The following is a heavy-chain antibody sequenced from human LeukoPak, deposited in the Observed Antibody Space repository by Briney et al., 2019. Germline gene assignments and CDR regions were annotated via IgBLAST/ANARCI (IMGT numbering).Heavy chain of an antibody. Sequence: SETLSLTRAVYGGSFSGYYWSWIRQPPGKGLEWIGEINHSGSTNYNPSLKSRVTISVDTSKNQFSLKLSSVTAADTAVYYCARGLRYFDWLPLDYWGQGTLVTVSS. CDR2: INHSGST. D-gene: IGHD3-9*01. CDR1: GGSFSGYY. J-gene: IGHJ4*02. V-gene: IGHV4-34*01. CDR3: ARGLRYFDWLPLDY.